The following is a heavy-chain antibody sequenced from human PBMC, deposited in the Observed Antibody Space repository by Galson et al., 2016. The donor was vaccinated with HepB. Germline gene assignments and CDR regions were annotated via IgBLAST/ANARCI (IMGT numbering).Heavy chain of an antibody. CDR1: GFTFDDYA. CDR3: ARDDDYVWGTYRYTRTVPQYYFDY. V-gene: IGHV3-9*01. J-gene: IGHJ4*02. Sequence: SLRLSCAASGFTFDDYAMHWVRQAPGKGLEWVSGISWNSGSVGYADSVKGRFIISRDNAKNSLYLQMNSLRAEDTAVYYCARDDDYVWGTYRYTRTVPQYYFDYWGQGTLVTVSS. CDR2: ISWNSGSV. D-gene: IGHD3-16*02.